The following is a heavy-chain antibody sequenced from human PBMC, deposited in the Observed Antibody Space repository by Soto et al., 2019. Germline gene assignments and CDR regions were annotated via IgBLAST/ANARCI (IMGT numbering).Heavy chain of an antibody. V-gene: IGHV4-31*03. Sequence: QVQLQESGPGLVKPSQTLSVTCTVSGGSLSSDNFFWSWVRQHPESGLEWVGYIYHTGAAYYNPSLKSRLTISLDTSKNRFSLSLISVTAADTAVYYCAREALSPATSDAFDIWGQGTMVTVSS. CDR3: AREALSPATSDAFDI. CDR1: GGSLSSDNFF. CDR2: IYHTGAA. D-gene: IGHD1-26*01. J-gene: IGHJ3*02.